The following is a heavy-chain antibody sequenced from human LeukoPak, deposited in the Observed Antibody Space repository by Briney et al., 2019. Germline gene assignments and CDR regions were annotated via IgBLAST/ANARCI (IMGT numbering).Heavy chain of an antibody. V-gene: IGHV3-7*01. D-gene: IGHD2-2*01. CDR1: GFTLSSYW. CDR3: ARDDCSSISCYHNWFDP. CDR2: IKQDGSEK. J-gene: IGHJ5*02. Sequence: GGSLRLSHAASGFTLSSYWMSWVRQAPGKGLEWVAYIKQDGSEKYYVDSVKGRFTISRDNAKNSLYLQMNSLRAEDTAVYYCARDDCSSISCYHNWFDPWGQGTLVTVSS.